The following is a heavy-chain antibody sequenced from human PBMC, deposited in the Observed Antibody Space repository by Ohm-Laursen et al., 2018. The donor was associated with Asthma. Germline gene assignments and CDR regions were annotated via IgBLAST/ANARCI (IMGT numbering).Heavy chain of an antibody. CDR1: GFTFSSYC. J-gene: IGHJ4*02. Sequence: SLRLSCAASGFTFSSYCMHWVRQAPGKGLEWVSAISGSGGSTYYADSVKGRFTISRDNSKNTLYLQMNSLRAEDTAVYYCAKRPGATHPFDYWGQGTLVTVSS. D-gene: IGHD1-26*01. V-gene: IGHV3-23*01. CDR2: ISGSGGST. CDR3: AKRPGATHPFDY.